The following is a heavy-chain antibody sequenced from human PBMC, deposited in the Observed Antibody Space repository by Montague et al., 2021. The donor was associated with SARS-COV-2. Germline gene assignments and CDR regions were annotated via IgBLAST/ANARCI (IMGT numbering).Heavy chain of an antibody. CDR3: ARAQNICFIANCVNYFDL. V-gene: IGHV4-61*03. D-gene: IGHD2-15*01. J-gene: IGHJ4*02. Sequence: SETLSLTCTVSGASISTGTYYWGWIRQSPGKGLQWIGYIFYTGSTKFNPSLKSRVSMSLDTSKNHFSLRLSAVTAADTARYYCARAQNICFIANCVNYFDLWGLGALVTVSS. CDR2: IFYTGST. CDR1: GASISTGTYY.